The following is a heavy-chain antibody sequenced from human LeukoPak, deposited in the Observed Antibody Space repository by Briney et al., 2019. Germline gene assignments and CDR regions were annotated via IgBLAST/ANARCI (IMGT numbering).Heavy chain of an antibody. CDR2: TYSSGST. D-gene: IGHD2-21*01. CDR1: GGSINNNY. J-gene: IGHJ5*02. CDR3: AKRAVTTAGDLWFDP. Sequence: SETLSLTCTVSGGSINNNYWGWFRQPPGKGLEWLGYTYSSGSTTYNPSLESRLAISIDTSKNHFSLKRSSVTAADTAVYFCAKRAVTTAGDLWFDPWGQGTLVTVSS. V-gene: IGHV4-59*08.